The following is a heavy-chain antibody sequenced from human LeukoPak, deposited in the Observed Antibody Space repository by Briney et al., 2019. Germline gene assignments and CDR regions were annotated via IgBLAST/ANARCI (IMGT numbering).Heavy chain of an antibody. CDR1: GYTFTSYG. J-gene: IGHJ4*02. CDR3: ARDTGSGWSSNYFDY. D-gene: IGHD6-19*01. Sequence: ASVKVSCKASGYTFTSYGISWVRQAPGQGLEWMGWISAYNGNTNYAQKLQGRVTMTTDTSTSTAYMELRSLRSDDTAVYYCARDTGSGWSSNYFDYWGQGTLVTVSS. V-gene: IGHV1-18*01. CDR2: ISAYNGNT.